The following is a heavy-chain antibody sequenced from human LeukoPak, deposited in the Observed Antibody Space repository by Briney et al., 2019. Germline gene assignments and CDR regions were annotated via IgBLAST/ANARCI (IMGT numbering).Heavy chain of an antibody. CDR2: IYYSGST. CDR1: GGSISSGGYY. J-gene: IGHJ5*02. D-gene: IGHD1-14*01. V-gene: IGHV4-31*03. Sequence: SETLSLTCTVSGGSISSGGYYWSWIRQHPGKGLEWIGFIYYSGSTYYNPSLKSRVTISVDTSKNQFSLKLSSVTAADTAVHYCARVTGGAAPGGEEWFDPWGQGTLVTV. CDR3: ARVTGGAAPGGEEWFDP.